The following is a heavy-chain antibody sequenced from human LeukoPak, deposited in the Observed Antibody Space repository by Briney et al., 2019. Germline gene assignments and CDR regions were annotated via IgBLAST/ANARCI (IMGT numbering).Heavy chain of an antibody. J-gene: IGHJ4*02. CDR2: ISYDGTNE. Sequence: PGGSLRLSCAASGFTFNSYSMYWVRQAPGKGLEWVAVISYDGTNEYYADSVKGRFTIFRDNSKNTLHLQMNSLRVEDAAVYYCAKSFYDSGGYYGIIDYRGQGTLVTVSS. CDR1: GFTFNSYS. V-gene: IGHV3-30*18. D-gene: IGHD3-22*01. CDR3: AKSFYDSGGYYGIIDY.